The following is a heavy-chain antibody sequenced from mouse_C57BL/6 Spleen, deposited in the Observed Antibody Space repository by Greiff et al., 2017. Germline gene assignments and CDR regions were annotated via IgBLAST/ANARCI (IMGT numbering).Heavy chain of an antibody. D-gene: IGHD3-2*02. V-gene: IGHV1-74*01. J-gene: IGHJ3*01. Sequence: QVQLQQPGAELVKPGASVKVSCKASGYTFTSYWMHWVQQRPGQGLEWIGRIHPSDSDTNYNQTFKGKATLTVDKSSSTGYMQLSSLTSEDSAGYYCAMGGSSGYGGFAYWGQGTLVTVSA. CDR3: AMGGSSGYGGFAY. CDR2: IHPSDSDT. CDR1: GYTFTSYW.